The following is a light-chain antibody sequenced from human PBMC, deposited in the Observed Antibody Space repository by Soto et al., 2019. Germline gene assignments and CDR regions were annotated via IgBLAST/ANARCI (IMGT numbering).Light chain of an antibody. Sequence: QAVVTQPPSASGTPGQRVTISCSESRSNIGSKTVYWYQHLPGTAPKLLIFGNSNRPSGVPDRFSGSKSGTSASLAITGLQAEDEGDYYCQSYDSTLSARYVFGTGTKLTVL. CDR2: GNS. V-gene: IGLV1-40*01. J-gene: IGLJ1*01. CDR1: RSNIGSKT. CDR3: QSYDSTLSARYV.